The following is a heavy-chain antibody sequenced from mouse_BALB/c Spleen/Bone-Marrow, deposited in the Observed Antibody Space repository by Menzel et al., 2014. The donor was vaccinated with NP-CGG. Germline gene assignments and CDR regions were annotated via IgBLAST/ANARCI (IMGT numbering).Heavy chain of an antibody. Sequence: VHLVESGPGLVAPSQSLSITCTVSGFSLTGYGVNWVRQPPGKGLEWLGMIWGDGSTDYNSVLKSRLNISKDNSKSXVFLKMNSLQTDDTARYYCARSFTTVVATPFDYWGQGTTLTVSS. CDR1: GFSLTGYG. CDR2: IWGDGST. CDR3: ARSFTTVVATPFDY. V-gene: IGHV2-6-7*01. D-gene: IGHD1-1*01. J-gene: IGHJ2*01.